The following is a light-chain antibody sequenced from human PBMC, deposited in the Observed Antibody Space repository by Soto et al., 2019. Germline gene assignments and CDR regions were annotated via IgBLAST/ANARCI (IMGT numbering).Light chain of an antibody. Sequence: MVMTQSPATLSVSPGEGATLSCRASQSIGANLAWYQQKPGQPPRLLIYGASTRAAGAPARFSGSGSGTEFTLTISSLQSEDFAVYYCQHHDSWPWTVGQGTKVEIK. V-gene: IGKV3-15*01. CDR2: GAS. CDR1: QSIGAN. J-gene: IGKJ1*01. CDR3: QHHDSWPWT.